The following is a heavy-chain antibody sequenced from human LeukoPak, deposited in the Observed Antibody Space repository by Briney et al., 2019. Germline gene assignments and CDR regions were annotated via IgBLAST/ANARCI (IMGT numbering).Heavy chain of an antibody. CDR2: IWYDGSNK. V-gene: IGHV3-33*08. J-gene: IGHJ5*02. CDR3: ARDAYTMVRGVNGNWFDP. Sequence: PGGSLRLSCAASGFTFSSYAMHWVRQAPGKGLEWVAVIWYDGSNKYYADSVKGRFTISRDNSKNTLYLQMNSLRAEDTAVYYCARDAYTMVRGVNGNWFDPWGQGTLVTVSS. CDR1: GFTFSSYA. D-gene: IGHD3-10*01.